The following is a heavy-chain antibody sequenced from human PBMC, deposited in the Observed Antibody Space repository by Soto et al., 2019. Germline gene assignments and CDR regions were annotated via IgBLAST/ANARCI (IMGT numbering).Heavy chain of an antibody. J-gene: IGHJ5*02. CDR3: ARFSRAAAGTGGGFDP. Sequence: PSETLSLTCTVSGGSISSYYWSWIRQPPGKGLEWIGYIYYSGSTNYNPSLKSRVTISVDTSKNQFSLKLSSVTAADTAVYYCARFSRAAAGTGGGFDPWGQGTLVTVSS. CDR1: GGSISSYY. V-gene: IGHV4-59*01. D-gene: IGHD6-13*01. CDR2: IYYSGST.